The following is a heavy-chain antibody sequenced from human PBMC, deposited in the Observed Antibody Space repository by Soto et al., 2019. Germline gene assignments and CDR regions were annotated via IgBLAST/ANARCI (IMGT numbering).Heavy chain of an antibody. CDR1: GFTFSSYS. CDR2: ISSSSSYI. CDR3: ARVYSGYDHFKDYYYYYMDV. D-gene: IGHD5-12*01. V-gene: IGHV3-21*01. J-gene: IGHJ6*03. Sequence: GGSVRLSCAASGFTFSSYSMNWVRQAPGKGLEWVSSISSSSSYIYYADSVKGRFTISRDNAKNSLYLQMNSLRAEDTAVYYCARVYSGYDHFKDYYYYYMDVWGKGTTVTVSS.